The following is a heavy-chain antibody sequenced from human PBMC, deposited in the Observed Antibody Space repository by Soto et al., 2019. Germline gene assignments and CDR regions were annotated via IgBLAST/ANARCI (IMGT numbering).Heavy chain of an antibody. CDR2: IYYTGTT. Sequence: SETLSLTCTVSGGSISTSYYYWGWIRQSPGKGLEWIGAIYYTGTTYYNPPLQSRATISVDTSKNQFSLKLSSVTAADTAVYYCARAGYDFWSGSIDYWGQGTLVTVSS. V-gene: IGHV4-39*01. J-gene: IGHJ4*02. D-gene: IGHD3-3*01. CDR3: ARAGYDFWSGSIDY. CDR1: GGSISTSYYY.